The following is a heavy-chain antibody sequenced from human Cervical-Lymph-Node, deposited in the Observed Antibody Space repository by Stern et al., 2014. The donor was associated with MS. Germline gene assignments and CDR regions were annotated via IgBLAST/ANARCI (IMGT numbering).Heavy chain of an antibody. V-gene: IGHV2-5*02. D-gene: IGHD1-7*01. CDR3: AHEVTLYNWNYGFDY. J-gene: IGHJ4*02. Sequence: ESGPTLVKPTQTLTLTCTFSGFSLSTSGVGVGWIRQPPGKALEGLALIYWDDDKRYSPALKSRLTITKDTSKNQVVLTMTNMDPVDTATYYCAHEVTLYNWNYGFDYWGQGTLVTVSS. CDR1: GFSLSTSGVG. CDR2: IYWDDDK.